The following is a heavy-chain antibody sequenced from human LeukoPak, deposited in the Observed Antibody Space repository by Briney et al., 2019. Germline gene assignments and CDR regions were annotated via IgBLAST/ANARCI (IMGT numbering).Heavy chain of an antibody. J-gene: IGHJ4*02. CDR3: AKDTSTARYCPNGVCSPFDY. V-gene: IGHV3-23*01. CDR1: EFTFSSYA. Sequence: YPGGSLRLSCAASEFTFSSYAMSWVRQAPGKGLEWVSAISGSGDTTYYGDSVKGRFTISRDNSKNTLYLQMHSLRAEDTAVYYCAKDTSTARYCPNGVCSPFDYWGQGTLVIVSS. CDR2: ISGSGDTT. D-gene: IGHD2-8*01.